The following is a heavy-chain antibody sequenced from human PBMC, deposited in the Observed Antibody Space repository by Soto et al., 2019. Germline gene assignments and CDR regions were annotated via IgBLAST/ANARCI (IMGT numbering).Heavy chain of an antibody. Sequence: PXESLSLSCVASGFNFKKFSMAWVRQAPREGLEWVSGISCCGGSTSYADSVKGRFSIARDDSKNTLSLQMNSLRVEDTAQYYCAKDDGEQWLVPHLDNWGQGTLVTVSS. CDR1: GFNFKKFS. CDR3: AKDDGEQWLVPHLDN. D-gene: IGHD6-19*01. J-gene: IGHJ4*02. V-gene: IGHV3-23*01. CDR2: ISCCGGST.